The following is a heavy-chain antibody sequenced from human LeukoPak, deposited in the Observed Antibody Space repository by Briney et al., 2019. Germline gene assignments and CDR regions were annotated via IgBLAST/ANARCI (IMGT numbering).Heavy chain of an antibody. CDR3: ARDGAPPVVGNNDAFDI. CDR2: IIPIFGTA. V-gene: IGHV1-69*06. CDR1: GGTFSSYA. Sequence: GASVKVSCKASGGTFSSYAISWVRQAPGQGLEWMGGIIPIFGTANYAQKFQGRVTITADKSTSTAYMELSSLRSEDTAVYYCARDGAPPVVGNNDAFDIWGQGTMVTVSS. J-gene: IGHJ3*02. D-gene: IGHD2-15*01.